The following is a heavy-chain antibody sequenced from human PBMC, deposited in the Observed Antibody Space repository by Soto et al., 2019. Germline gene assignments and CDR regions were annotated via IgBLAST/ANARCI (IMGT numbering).Heavy chain of an antibody. CDR2: INAGNGNT. V-gene: IGHV1-3*01. Sequence: ASVKVSCKASGYTFTSYAMHWVRQAPGQRLEWMGWINAGNGNTKYSQKFQGRVTITRDTSASTAYMELSSLRSKDTAVYYCARSRTIFRPNRENWFDPWGQGTLVTVSS. CDR3: ARSRTIFRPNRENWFDP. J-gene: IGHJ5*02. D-gene: IGHD3-3*01. CDR1: GYTFTSYA.